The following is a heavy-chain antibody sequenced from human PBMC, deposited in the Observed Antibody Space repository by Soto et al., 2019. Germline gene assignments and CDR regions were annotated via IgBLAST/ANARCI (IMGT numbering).Heavy chain of an antibody. CDR2: ITSSSSYV. Sequence: PRGSLRLSCAASGFPFSSYSMNWVRHAPGKGLEWVSSITSSSSYVYYTDSLKGRFTSSXANAKNSLYLQITSLRAEDTAVYHWASDSYTPMAYWGKGT. CDR3: ASDSYTPMAY. D-gene: IGHD5-18*01. V-gene: IGHV3-21*01. J-gene: IGHJ4*02. CDR1: GFPFSSYS.